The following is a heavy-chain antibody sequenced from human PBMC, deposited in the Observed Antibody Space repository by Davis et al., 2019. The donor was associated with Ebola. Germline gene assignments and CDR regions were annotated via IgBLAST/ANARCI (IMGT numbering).Heavy chain of an antibody. V-gene: IGHV3-73*01. CDR3: SRDLKQPPPSYYYGMDV. CDR1: GFTFSGSA. D-gene: IGHD6-13*01. J-gene: IGHJ6*02. CDR2: IRSKANSYAT. Sequence: GGSLRLSCAASGFTFSGSAMHWVRQASGKGLEWVGRIRSKANSYATAYAASVKGRFTISRDDSKNTAYLQMDSLNTDDTAVYYCSRDLKQPPPSYYYGMDVWGQGTTVTVSS.